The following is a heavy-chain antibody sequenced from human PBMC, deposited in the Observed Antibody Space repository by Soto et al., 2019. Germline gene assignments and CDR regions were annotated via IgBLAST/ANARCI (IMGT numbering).Heavy chain of an antibody. CDR1: GYSFTSYW. V-gene: IGHV5-51*01. CDR3: ARPAYGSGSRYYFDY. D-gene: IGHD3-10*01. Sequence: GESLKISCKGSGYSFTSYWIGWVRQMPGKGLEWMGIIYPGDSDTRYSPSFQGQVTISADKSISIAYLQWSSLKASDTAMYYCARPAYGSGSRYYFDYWGQGTLVTVSS. CDR2: IYPGDSDT. J-gene: IGHJ4*02.